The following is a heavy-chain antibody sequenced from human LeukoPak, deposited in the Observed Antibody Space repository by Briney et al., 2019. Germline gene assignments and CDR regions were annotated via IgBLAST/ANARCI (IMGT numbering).Heavy chain of an antibody. D-gene: IGHD3-3*01. Sequence: GASVKVSCKASGYTFTGYYIHWVRQAPGQGLEWMGWINPNSGGTTYAQKFQGRVTMTRDTSISTAYMDQSRLTSDDTAVYYCARNIRSYDFWSGPINWFDPWGQGTLVTVSS. CDR2: INPNSGGT. J-gene: IGHJ5*02. V-gene: IGHV1-2*02. CDR1: GYTFTGYY. CDR3: ARNIRSYDFWSGPINWFDP.